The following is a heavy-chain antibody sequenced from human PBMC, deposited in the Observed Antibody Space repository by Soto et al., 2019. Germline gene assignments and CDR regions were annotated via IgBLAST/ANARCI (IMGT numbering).Heavy chain of an antibody. V-gene: IGHV1-46*01. D-gene: IGHD5-12*01. J-gene: IGHJ4*02. Sequence: QVQVIQSGTEVRKPGASVTVSCKASGYTFTAYFMHWVRQAPGQGLEWMGIIHPRGGSTNYAQKFQDRVTMSWDRSTSTFYVDLSSRRSDDTAVYYWARAPYSSSSFFFDLWGQGTRVTVSS. CDR3: ARAPYSSSSFFFDL. CDR1: GYTFTAYF. CDR2: IHPRGGST.